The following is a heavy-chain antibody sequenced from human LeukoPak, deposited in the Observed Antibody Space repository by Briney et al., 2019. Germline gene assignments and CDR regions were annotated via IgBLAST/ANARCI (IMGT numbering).Heavy chain of an antibody. CDR1: GFTFSSYW. V-gene: IGHV3-74*01. Sequence: GGSLRLSCAASGFTFSSYWMHWVRQAPGKGLVWVSRINSDGSSTSYADSVKGRFTISRDNSNNSLHLQMNSLRPEDTAIYYCVKGRLPRYYFDYWGQGTLVTVSS. J-gene: IGHJ4*02. CDR2: INSDGSST. CDR3: VKGRLPRYYFDY.